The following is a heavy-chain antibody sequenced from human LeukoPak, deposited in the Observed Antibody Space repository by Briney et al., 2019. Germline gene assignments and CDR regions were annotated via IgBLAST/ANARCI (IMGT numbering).Heavy chain of an antibody. Sequence: ASVKVSCTASGYTFTSYYMHWVRQAPGQGLEWMGIINPSGGSTSYAQKFQGRVTMARDTSTNTVYMELSSLRSEDTAVYYCARWDADTGDYYYGMDVWGQGTTVTVSS. CDR1: GYTFTSYY. CDR3: ARWDADTGDYYYGMDV. V-gene: IGHV1-46*01. J-gene: IGHJ6*02. D-gene: IGHD1-26*01. CDR2: INPSGGST.